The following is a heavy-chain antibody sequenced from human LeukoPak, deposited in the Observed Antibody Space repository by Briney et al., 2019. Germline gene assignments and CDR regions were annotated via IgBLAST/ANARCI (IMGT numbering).Heavy chain of an antibody. V-gene: IGHV4-59*01. CDR2: IYYSGST. Sequence: SETLSLTCTVSGGSISSYYWSWIRQPQGKGLEWIGNIYYSGSTNYNPFLKSRVTISLDTSRTQFSLKLSSVTAADTAVYYCARVGGGNFYYYGLDVWGQGTTVTVSS. J-gene: IGHJ6*02. CDR1: GGSISSYY. D-gene: IGHD4-23*01. CDR3: ARVGGGNFYYYGLDV.